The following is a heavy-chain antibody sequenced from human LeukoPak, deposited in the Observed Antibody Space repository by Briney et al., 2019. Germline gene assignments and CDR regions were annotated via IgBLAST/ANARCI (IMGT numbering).Heavy chain of an antibody. CDR3: ARGGYCSSTSCYTGYDY. CDR2: IYPGDSDT. V-gene: IGHV5-51*01. Sequence: GESLKISCKGSGYSFTSYWIGWVRQMPGKGLEWMGIIYPGDSDTRYSPSFQGQVTISADKSISTAYLPWSSLKASDTAMYYCARGGYCSSTSCYTGYDYWGQGTLVTVSS. J-gene: IGHJ4*02. CDR1: GYSFTSYW. D-gene: IGHD2-2*02.